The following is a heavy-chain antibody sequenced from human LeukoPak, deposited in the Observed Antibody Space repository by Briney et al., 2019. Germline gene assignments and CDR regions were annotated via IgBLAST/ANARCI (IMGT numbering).Heavy chain of an antibody. D-gene: IGHD2-21*02. Sequence: PGGSLRLSCAASGFTVSSNYMSWVRQAPGKGLEWDSVIYSGGSTYYADSVKGRFTISRDNSKNTLYLQMNSLRAEDTAVYYCARDGAYCGGDCYLGGNYYYGMDVWGQGTTVTVSS. V-gene: IGHV3-53*01. J-gene: IGHJ6*02. CDR2: IYSGGST. CDR1: GFTVSSNY. CDR3: ARDGAYCGGDCYLGGNYYYGMDV.